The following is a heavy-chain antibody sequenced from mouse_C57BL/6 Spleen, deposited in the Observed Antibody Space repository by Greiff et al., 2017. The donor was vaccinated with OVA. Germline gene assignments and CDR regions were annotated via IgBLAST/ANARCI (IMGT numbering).Heavy chain of an antibody. CDR1: GFTFSDYG. V-gene: IGHV5-17*01. J-gene: IGHJ2*01. D-gene: IGHD4-1*01. Sequence: EVNLVESGGGLVKPGGSLKLSCAASGFTFSDYGMHWVRQAPEKGLEWVAYISSGSSTIYYADTVKGRFTISRDNAKNTLFLQMTSLRSEDTAMYYCARHGNYFDYWGQGTTLTVSS. CDR2: ISSGSSTI. CDR3: ARHGNYFDY.